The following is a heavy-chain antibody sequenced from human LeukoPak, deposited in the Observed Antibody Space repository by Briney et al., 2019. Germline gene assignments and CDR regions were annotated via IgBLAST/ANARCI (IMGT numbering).Heavy chain of an antibody. J-gene: IGHJ4*02. V-gene: IGHV3-30*04. CDR1: GFTFSSYV. CDR3: AKDIGSYYDY. CDR2: ISYDGSNE. D-gene: IGHD3-10*01. Sequence: GGSLRLSCAASGFTFSSYVMHWVRQAPGKGLEWVAIISYDGSNEYYADSVKGRFTISRDNSKNTLYLEMNSLRAEDTAVYYCAKDIGSYYDYWGQGILVTVSS.